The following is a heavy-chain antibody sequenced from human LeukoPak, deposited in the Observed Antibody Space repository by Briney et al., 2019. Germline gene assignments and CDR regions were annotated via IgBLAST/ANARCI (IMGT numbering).Heavy chain of an antibody. CDR3: SGRANYGSSYYYMDV. CDR2: FYYSGST. J-gene: IGHJ6*03. CDR1: GGSISSSRSHY. V-gene: IGHV4-39*01. D-gene: IGHD2-2*01. Sequence: SETLSLTCSVSGGSISSSRSHYWGWIRQPPGKGLEWIGSFYYSGSTYYNPSLKSRVTISGDTSKNQFSLKMSSVTAADTAVYYCSGRANYGSSYYYMDVWGKGTTVTVSS.